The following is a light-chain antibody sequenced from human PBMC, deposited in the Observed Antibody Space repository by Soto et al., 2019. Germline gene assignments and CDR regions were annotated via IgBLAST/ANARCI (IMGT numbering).Light chain of an antibody. CDR2: GAS. J-gene: IGKJ1*01. CDR1: QSVSSSY. CDR3: QHYSSSSWT. Sequence: EIVLTQSPGTLSLSPGERATLSCRASQSVSSSYLTWYQQKPGQAPRLLIYGASSRATGIPDRFSGSGSGTDFTLTISRLEPEGFAVYYCQHYSSSSWTFGQGTKVEIK. V-gene: IGKV3-20*01.